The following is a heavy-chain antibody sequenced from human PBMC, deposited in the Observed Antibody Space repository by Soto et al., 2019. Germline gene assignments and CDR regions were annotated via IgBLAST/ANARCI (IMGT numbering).Heavy chain of an antibody. CDR1: GYTFTTYG. V-gene: IGHV1-18*01. CDR2: ISTYNDNT. D-gene: IGHD3-9*01. CDR3: AIEGDSLTGYHSN. J-gene: IGHJ4*02. Sequence: QVQLVQSGAEVKKPGASVKVSCKASGYTFTTYGISWVRQAPGQGLEWMGWISTYNDNTNYPQNLQGRVTMTTDTSTSTDYMELRSLRSDDTAVYYWAIEGDSLTGYHSNWGQGTLFTVSS.